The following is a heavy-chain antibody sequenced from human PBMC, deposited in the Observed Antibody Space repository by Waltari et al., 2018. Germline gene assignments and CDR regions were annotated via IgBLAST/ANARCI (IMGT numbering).Heavy chain of an antibody. Sequence: QVQLQESGPGLVKPSQTLSLTCTVSGGSISSGGYYWSWIRQHPGKGLEWIGYIYYSGSTYYHPSLKSRVTISVDTSKNQFSLKLSSVTAADTAVYYCARIVGATDAEYFQHWGQGTLVTVSS. V-gene: IGHV4-31*03. CDR1: GGSISSGGYY. J-gene: IGHJ1*01. CDR3: ARIVGATDAEYFQH. CDR2: IYYSGST. D-gene: IGHD1-26*01.